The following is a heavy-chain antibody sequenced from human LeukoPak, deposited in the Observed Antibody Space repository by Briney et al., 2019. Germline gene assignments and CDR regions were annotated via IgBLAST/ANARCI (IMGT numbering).Heavy chain of an antibody. J-gene: IGHJ4*02. D-gene: IGHD6-19*01. CDR2: ISAYNGYT. CDR3: ARDLKRGYSSGRYSWGTGSSNDY. CDR1: GYTFTNYG. Sequence: ASVKVSCKASGYTFTNYGISWVRQAPGQGLEWMGWISAYNGYTHFAQKFQGRVTMTTDTSTSTAYIELRSLRSDDTAVYYCARDLKRGYSSGRYSWGTGSSNDYWGQGTLVTVSS. V-gene: IGHV1-18*01.